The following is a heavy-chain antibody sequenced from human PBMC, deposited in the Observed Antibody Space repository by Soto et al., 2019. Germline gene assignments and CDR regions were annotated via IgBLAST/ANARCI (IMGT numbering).Heavy chain of an antibody. Sequence: GASVKVSCKASGYTFTSYYMHWVRQAPGQGLEWMGIINPSGGSTSYAQKFQDRVTMTRDTSTSTVFMELSSLRSEDTAVYYCARAGRGYSSSHWFDPWGQGTLVTVSS. CDR2: INPSGGST. D-gene: IGHD5-18*01. J-gene: IGHJ5*02. V-gene: IGHV1-46*01. CDR1: GYTFTSYY. CDR3: ARAGRGYSSSHWFDP.